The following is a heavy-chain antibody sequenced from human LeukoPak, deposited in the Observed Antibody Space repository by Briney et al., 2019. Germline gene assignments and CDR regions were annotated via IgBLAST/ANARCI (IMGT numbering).Heavy chain of an antibody. CDR1: GFTFSNYN. D-gene: IGHD7-27*01. CDR3: ARAAWVDY. V-gene: IGHV3-48*02. J-gene: IGHJ4*02. Sequence: GGSLRLSCAASGFTFSNYNMNWVRQAPGKGLEWVSYISGRGSTIYYANSVKGRFTISRDNAKNSLYLQMNSLRDEDTAVYYCARAAWVDYWGQGTLVTVSS. CDR2: ISGRGSTI.